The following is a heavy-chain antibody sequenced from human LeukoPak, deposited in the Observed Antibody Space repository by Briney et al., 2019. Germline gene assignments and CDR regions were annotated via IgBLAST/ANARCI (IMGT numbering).Heavy chain of an antibody. Sequence: PGGSLRLSCAASGFTVSSNYMNWVRQAPGKGLEWVSSISSSSSYIYYADSVKGRFTISRDNAKNSLYLQMNSLRAEDTAVYYCARGRYSSSWYYFDYWGQGTLVTVSS. D-gene: IGHD6-13*01. J-gene: IGHJ4*02. CDR2: ISSSSSYI. CDR1: GFTVSSNY. V-gene: IGHV3-21*01. CDR3: ARGRYSSSWYYFDY.